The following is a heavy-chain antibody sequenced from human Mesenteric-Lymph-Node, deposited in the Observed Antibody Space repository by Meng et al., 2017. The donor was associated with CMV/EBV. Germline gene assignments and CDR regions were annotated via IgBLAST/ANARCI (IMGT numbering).Heavy chain of an antibody. V-gene: IGHV1-46*01. D-gene: IGHD3-10*01. CDR1: GYTFTSFY. J-gene: IGHJ6*02. Sequence: ASVKVSCKASGYTFTSFYIHWVRQAPGQGLEWLGIINPSGGSTNYAQKFQGRVTITADKSTSTAYMELSSLRYEDTAVYYCASYSNLRAYGMDVWGQGTTVTVSS. CDR2: INPSGGST. CDR3: ASYSNLRAYGMDV.